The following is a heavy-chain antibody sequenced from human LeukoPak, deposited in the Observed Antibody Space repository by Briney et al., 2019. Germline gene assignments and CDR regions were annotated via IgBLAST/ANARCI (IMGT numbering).Heavy chain of an antibody. CDR2: IYHSGST. CDR1: GGSISSGGYY. D-gene: IGHD3-3*01. J-gene: IGHJ5*02. V-gene: IGHV4-30-2*01. CDR3: ARDRRISIFGVAQGRFDP. Sequence: SQTLSLTCTVSGGSISSGGYYWSWIRQPPGKGLEWIGYIYHSGSTYYNPSLKSRVTISVDRSKNQFSLKLSSVTAADTAVYYCARDRRISIFGVAQGRFDPWGQGTLVTVSS.